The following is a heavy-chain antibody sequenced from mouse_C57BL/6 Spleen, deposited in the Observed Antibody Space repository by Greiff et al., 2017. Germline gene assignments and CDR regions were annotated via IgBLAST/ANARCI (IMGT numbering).Heavy chain of an antibody. V-gene: IGHV5-9*01. D-gene: IGHD5-2*01. J-gene: IGHJ3*01. CDR1: GFTFSSYT. CDR3: ARHGIFAY. CDR2: ISGGGGNT. Sequence: EVKLEESGGGLVKPGGSLKLSCAASGFTFSSYTMSWVRQTPEKRLEWVATISGGGGNTYYPDSVKGRFTISRDNAKNTLYLQMSSLRSEDTALYYCARHGIFAYWGQGTLVTVSA.